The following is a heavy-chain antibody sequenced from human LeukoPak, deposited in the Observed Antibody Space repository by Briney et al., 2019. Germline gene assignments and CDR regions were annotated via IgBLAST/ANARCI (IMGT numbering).Heavy chain of an antibody. CDR3: AKGSGSGPFDY. CDR2: ISYDGSNK. CDR1: GFTFSSYA. Sequence: GGSLRLSCAASGFTFSSYAMHWVRQAPGKGLEWVAVISYDGSNKYYADSVKGRFTISRDNSKNTLYLQMNSLRAEDTAVYYCAKGSGSGPFDYWGQGTLVTVSS. V-gene: IGHV3-30*04. J-gene: IGHJ4*02. D-gene: IGHD3-10*01.